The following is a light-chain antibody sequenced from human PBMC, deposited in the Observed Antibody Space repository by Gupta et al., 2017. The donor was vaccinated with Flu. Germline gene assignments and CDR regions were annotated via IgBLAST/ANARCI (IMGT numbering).Light chain of an antibody. Sequence: DIVMTQSPDSLAVSLGERATINCKSSQGVLYSSNNKNYLAWYQQKPGQPPKLLIYWASTRESGVPDRFSGSGSGTDYTLTISSLQAEDVAVYYCQQYYSTLQTFGQGTKVEIK. CDR3: QQYYSTLQT. CDR1: QGVLYSSNNKNY. J-gene: IGKJ1*01. V-gene: IGKV4-1*01. CDR2: WAS.